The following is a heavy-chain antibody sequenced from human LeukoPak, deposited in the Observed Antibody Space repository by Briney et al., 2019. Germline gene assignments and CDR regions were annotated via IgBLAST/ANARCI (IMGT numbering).Heavy chain of an antibody. CDR3: GGGLGYCSSTRCPPDS. Sequence: SETLSLTCTVSGVSITGNDQFWSWIRQPPGKGLEWIGYIDYSGTTYYNPSLKGRVNMSRDTSKNQFSLTLNSVTAADTAFYYCGGGLGYCSSTRCPPDSWGQGTLVTVSS. CDR1: GVSITGNDQF. J-gene: IGHJ5*01. V-gene: IGHV4-30-4*01. CDR2: IDYSGTT. D-gene: IGHD2-2*01.